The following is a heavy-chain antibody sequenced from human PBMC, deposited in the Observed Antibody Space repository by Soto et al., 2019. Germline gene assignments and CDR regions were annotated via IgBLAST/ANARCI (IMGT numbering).Heavy chain of an antibody. CDR2: ISGSGGST. V-gene: IGHV3-23*01. CDR1: GFTFSSYA. D-gene: IGHD3-3*01. CDR3: AKWGGSYDFWSGYPSENYFDY. J-gene: IGHJ4*02. Sequence: GGSLRLSCAASGFTFSSYAMSWVRQAPGKGLEWVSAISGSGGSTYYADSVKGRFTISRDNSKNTLYLQMNSLRAEDTAVYYCAKWGGSYDFWSGYPSENYFDYWGQGTLVTVSS.